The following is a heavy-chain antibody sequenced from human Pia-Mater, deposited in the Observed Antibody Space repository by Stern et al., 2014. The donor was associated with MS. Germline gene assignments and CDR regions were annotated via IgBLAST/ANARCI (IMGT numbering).Heavy chain of an antibody. J-gene: IGHJ4*02. CDR3: ARDYGDYAFDY. CDR2: IYPVDSDN. CDR1: GYSFTANW. D-gene: IGHD4-17*01. Sequence: EVQLVESGAEVKKPGESLKISCKGSGYSFTANWIAWVRQMPGKGLEWMGIIYPVDSDNRSSPSFQGQVPTAADKSISTAYLQWSSLKDSDAAMYYCARDYGDYAFDYWGQGTLVTVSS. V-gene: IGHV5-51*01.